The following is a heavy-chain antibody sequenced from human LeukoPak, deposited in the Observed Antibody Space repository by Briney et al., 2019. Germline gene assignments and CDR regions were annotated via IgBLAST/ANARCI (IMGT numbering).Heavy chain of an antibody. Sequence: GGSLRLSCAASGFTFSSHWMSWFRQTPGKGLEWVGNIKYDGSEKYYVDSVKGRFTISRDNAENSLFLQMNSLRAEDTAVYYCVRDYVWGTYDPGYWGQGTLVTVTS. V-gene: IGHV3-7*01. J-gene: IGHJ4*02. CDR1: GFTFSSHW. CDR3: VRDYVWGTYDPGY. D-gene: IGHD3-16*01. CDR2: IKYDGSEK.